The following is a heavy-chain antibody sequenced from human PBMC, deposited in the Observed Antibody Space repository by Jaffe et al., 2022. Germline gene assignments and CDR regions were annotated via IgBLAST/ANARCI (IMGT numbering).Heavy chain of an antibody. J-gene: IGHJ4*02. CDR1: GYSISSGYY. V-gene: IGHV4-38-2*01. Sequence: QVQLQESGPGLVKPSETLSLTCAVSGYSISSGYYWGWIRQPPGKGLEWIGSIYHSGSTYYNPSLKSRVTISVDTSKNQFSLKLISVTAADTAVYYCARSRDRGSGYDYFDYWGQGTLLTVSS. D-gene: IGHD5-12*01. CDR2: IYHSGST. CDR3: ARSRDRGSGYDYFDY.